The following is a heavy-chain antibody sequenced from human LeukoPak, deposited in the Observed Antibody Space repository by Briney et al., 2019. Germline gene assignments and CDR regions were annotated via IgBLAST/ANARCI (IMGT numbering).Heavy chain of an antibody. CDR3: ARALYSYGSDVFDI. CDR2: MYYTGST. V-gene: IGHV4-39*07. J-gene: IGHJ3*02. D-gene: IGHD5-18*01. CDR1: GDSIISSAYY. Sequence: SETQSLTRTVSGDSIISSAYYWGWIRQPPGKGLEWIGSMYYTGSTYCNPSLKSRVTISLDTSKNHFSLRLTSVTAADTAMYYCARALYSYGSDVFDIWGQGTMVTVSS.